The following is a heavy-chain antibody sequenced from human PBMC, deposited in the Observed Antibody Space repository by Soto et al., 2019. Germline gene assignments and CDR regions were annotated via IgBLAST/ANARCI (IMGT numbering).Heavy chain of an antibody. CDR2: IWYDGSNK. D-gene: IGHD3-10*01. CDR1: GFTFSSYG. Sequence: GGSLRLSCAASGFTFSSYGMHWVRQAPGKGLEWVAVIWYDGSNKYYADSVKGRFTISRDNSKNTLYLQMNSLRAEDTAVYYCARDVYNRASMAANYYYYYGMDVWGQGTTVTVSS. CDR3: ARDVYNRASMAANYYYYYGMDV. J-gene: IGHJ6*02. V-gene: IGHV3-33*01.